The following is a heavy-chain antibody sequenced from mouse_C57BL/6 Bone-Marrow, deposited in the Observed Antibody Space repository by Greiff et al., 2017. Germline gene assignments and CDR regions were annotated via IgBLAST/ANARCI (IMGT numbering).Heavy chain of an antibody. V-gene: IGHV5-12*01. CDR3: ARHGGYDYDGPYWYFDV. J-gene: IGHJ1*03. Sequence: EVMLVESGGGLVQPGGSLKLSCAASGFTFSDYYMYWVRQTPEKRLEWVAYISNGGGSTYYPDTVKGRFTISRDNAKNTLYLQMSRLTSEDTAMYYCARHGGYDYDGPYWYFDVWGTGTTVTVSS. CDR2: ISNGGGST. CDR1: GFTFSDYY. D-gene: IGHD2-4*01.